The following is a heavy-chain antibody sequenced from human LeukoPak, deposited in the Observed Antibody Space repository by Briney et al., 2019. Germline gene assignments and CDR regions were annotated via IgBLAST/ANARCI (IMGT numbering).Heavy chain of an antibody. V-gene: IGHV4-61*01. CDR1: GGSVSSGSYY. D-gene: IGHD6-19*01. CDR3: ARLYSSGLYFDY. Sequence: PSETLSLTCTVSGGSVSSGSYYWSWIRQPPGKGLEWIGYIYYSGSTNYNPSLKSRVTTSVDTSKNQFSLKLCSVTAADTAVYYCARLYSSGLYFDYWGQGTLVTVSS. CDR2: IYYSGST. J-gene: IGHJ4*02.